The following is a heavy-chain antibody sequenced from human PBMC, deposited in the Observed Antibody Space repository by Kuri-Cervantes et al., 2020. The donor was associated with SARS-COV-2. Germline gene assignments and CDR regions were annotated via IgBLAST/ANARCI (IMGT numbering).Heavy chain of an antibody. D-gene: IGHD2-2*01. CDR3: ASIAVVPAASGYYYYYGMDV. J-gene: IGHJ6*02. Sequence: GSLRLSCAVYGGSFSGYYWSWIRQPPGKGLEWIGEINHSGSTNYNPSLKSRVTISVDTSKNQFSLKLSSVTAADTAVYYCASIAVVPAASGYYYYYGMDVWGQGTTVTVSS. CDR2: INHSGST. V-gene: IGHV4-34*01. CDR1: GGSFSGYY.